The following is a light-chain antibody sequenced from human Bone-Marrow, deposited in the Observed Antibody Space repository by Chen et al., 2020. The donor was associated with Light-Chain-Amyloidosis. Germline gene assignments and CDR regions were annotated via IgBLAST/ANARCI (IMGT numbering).Light chain of an antibody. J-gene: IGLJ3*02. CDR1: NIGSTS. CDR2: DDS. V-gene: IGLV3-21*02. CDR3: QVWDRSSDRPV. Sequence: VLTQPSSVSVAPGQTATIACGGNNIGSTSVHWYQQTPGQAPLLVVYDDSDRHSGIPERLSGSNSGNTATLTISRVEAGDEADYYCQVWDRSSDRPVFGGGTKLTVL.